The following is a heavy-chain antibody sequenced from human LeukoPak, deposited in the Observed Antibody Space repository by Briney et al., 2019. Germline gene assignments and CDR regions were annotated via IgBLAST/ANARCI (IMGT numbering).Heavy chain of an antibody. J-gene: IGHJ3*02. CDR1: GFTFSSYW. CDR3: ARGNYRSVDAFDI. V-gene: IGHV3-7*05. D-gene: IGHD3-10*01. Sequence: GGTLRLSCAVSGFTFSSYWKSWGRQGPGKGLEWVANISKDGSEKYYVDSLKGRCTISRDNAKKSQYLQMNSLRADATAAYYCARGNYRSVDAFDIWGQGTILTVSS. CDR2: ISKDGSEK.